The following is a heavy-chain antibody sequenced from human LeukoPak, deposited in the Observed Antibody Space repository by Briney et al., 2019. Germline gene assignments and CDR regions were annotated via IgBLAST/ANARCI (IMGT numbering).Heavy chain of an antibody. Sequence: ESSETLSLTCAVYGGSFSGYYWSWIRQPPGKGLEWIGEINHSGSTNYNPSLKSRVTISVDTSKNQFSLKLSSVTAADTAVYFCARGPYSYDSSGAFDIWGQGTMVTASS. D-gene: IGHD3-22*01. V-gene: IGHV4-34*01. J-gene: IGHJ3*02. CDR3: ARGPYSYDSSGAFDI. CDR2: INHSGST. CDR1: GGSFSGYY.